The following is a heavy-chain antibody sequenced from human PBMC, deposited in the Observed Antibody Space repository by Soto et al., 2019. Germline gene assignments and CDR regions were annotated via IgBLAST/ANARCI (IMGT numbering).Heavy chain of an antibody. J-gene: IGHJ4*02. Sequence: QVQLQESGPGLVKPSEPLSLICTVSGDSINSSDYHWGWIRQPPGKGLEWIGSVYYLGGTHSNTSLKSRVTISVDTPGSQFTLRLRSVTAADTAVYYCARLYMALDYWGQGSLVTVSS. CDR3: ARLYMALDY. CDR2: VYYLGGT. D-gene: IGHD3-10*01. V-gene: IGHV4-39*01. CDR1: GDSINSSDYH.